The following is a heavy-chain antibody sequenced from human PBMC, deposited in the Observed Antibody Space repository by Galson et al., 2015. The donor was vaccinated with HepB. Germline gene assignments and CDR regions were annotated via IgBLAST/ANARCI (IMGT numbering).Heavy chain of an antibody. CDR2: ISGSGGST. D-gene: IGHD3-3*01. J-gene: IGHJ4*02. V-gene: IGHV3-23*01. CDR3: AKGDLRLFVTIFGVVIIDRIDY. CDR1: GFTFSSYA. Sequence: SLRLSCAASGFTFSSYAMSWVRQAPGKGLEWVSAISGSGGSTYYADSVKGRFTISRDNSKNTLYLQMNSLRAEDTAVYYCAKGDLRLFVTIFGVVIIDRIDYWGQGTLVTVSS.